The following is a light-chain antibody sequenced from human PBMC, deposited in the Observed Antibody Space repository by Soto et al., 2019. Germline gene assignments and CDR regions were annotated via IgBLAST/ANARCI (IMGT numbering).Light chain of an antibody. Sequence: DIQLTQSPDSLSASVGDRVTITCRASQTIRTFLSWYQQKSGKAPKVLIYSASTLQSGVPSRFSGSGSGTDFTLTINSLQHEDFATYYCQQSYNAPRTFGGGTKVDIK. CDR1: QTIRTF. CDR2: SAS. J-gene: IGKJ4*01. V-gene: IGKV1-39*01. CDR3: QQSYNAPRT.